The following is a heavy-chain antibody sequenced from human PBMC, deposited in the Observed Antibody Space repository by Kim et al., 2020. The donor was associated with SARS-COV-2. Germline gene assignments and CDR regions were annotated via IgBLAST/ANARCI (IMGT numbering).Heavy chain of an antibody. J-gene: IGHJ4*02. D-gene: IGHD2-15*01. CDR2: INHSGST. CDR1: GGSFSGYY. Sequence: SETLSLTCAVYGGSFSGYYWSWIRQPPGKGLEWIGEINHSGSTNYNPSLKSRVTISVDTSKNQFSLKLSSVTAADTAVYYCASVGSQLFDYWGQGTLVT. V-gene: IGHV4-34*01. CDR3: ASVGSQLFDY.